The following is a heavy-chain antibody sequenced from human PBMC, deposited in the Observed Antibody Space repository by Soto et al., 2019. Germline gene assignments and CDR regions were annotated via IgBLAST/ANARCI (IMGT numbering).Heavy chain of an antibody. CDR3: ARSIVVVTALDY. CDR1: GYTFTSYA. D-gene: IGHD2-21*02. CDR2: INAGNGNT. Sequence: QVQLVQSGAEEKKPGASVKVSCKASGYTFTSYAMHWVRQAPGQRLEWMGWINAGNGNTKYSPKFQGRVTITRDTSASTAYIERSSRRSEDTAVYYCARSIVVVTALDYWGQGTLFTVSS. V-gene: IGHV1-3*05. J-gene: IGHJ4*02.